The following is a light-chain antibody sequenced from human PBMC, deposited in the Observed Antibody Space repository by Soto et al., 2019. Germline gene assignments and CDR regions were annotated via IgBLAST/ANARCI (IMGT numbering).Light chain of an antibody. CDR1: QSIRTN. CDR2: DAS. Sequence: EIMMTQSPATVSVSPGERATLSCRASQSIRTNVPWYQQKPGQALRLLIYDASTRATGLSSRFSGSGSGTEFTLTISSRQSEDVAIYYCQQYNDWPPLTFGGGTRLEI. V-gene: IGKV3-15*01. J-gene: IGKJ4*01. CDR3: QQYNDWPPLT.